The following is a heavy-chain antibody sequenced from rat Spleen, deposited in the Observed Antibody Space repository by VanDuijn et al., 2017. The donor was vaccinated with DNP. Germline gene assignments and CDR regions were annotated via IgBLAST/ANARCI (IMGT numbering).Heavy chain of an antibody. D-gene: IGHD1-10*01. CDR3: ARHRTTSPYYYAMDA. CDR2: ISFDGSST. Sequence: EVQLVESGGGLVQPGRSLKLSCVASGFTFSKSAMAWVRQAPTEGLEWVAAISFDGSSTYYRDSVKGRFTISRDNAKSTLYLQMDSLTSEHTATYYCARHRTTSPYYYAMDAWGQGASVTVSS. CDR1: GFTFSKSA. J-gene: IGHJ4*01. V-gene: IGHV5-29*01.